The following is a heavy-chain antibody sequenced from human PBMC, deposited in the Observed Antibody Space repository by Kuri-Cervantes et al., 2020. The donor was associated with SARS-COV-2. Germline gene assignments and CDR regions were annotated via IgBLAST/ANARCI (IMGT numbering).Heavy chain of an antibody. V-gene: IGHV3-23*01. CDR1: GFTFSSYA. J-gene: IGHJ4*02. Sequence: ETLSLTCAASGFTFSSYAMSWVRQAPGKGLEWVSAISGSGGSTYYADSVKGRFTISRDNSKNTLYLQMNSLRAEDTAVYYCAKGPLYYFGSGGGDYWGQGTLVPSPQ. D-gene: IGHD3-10*01. CDR3: AKGPLYYFGSGGGDY. CDR2: ISGSGGST.